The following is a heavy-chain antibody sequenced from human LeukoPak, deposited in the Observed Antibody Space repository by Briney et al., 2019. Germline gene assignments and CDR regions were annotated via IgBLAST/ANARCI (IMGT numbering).Heavy chain of an antibody. CDR3: ARNDGDSSGYLPRDY. CDR1: GGSISSSSYY. D-gene: IGHD3-22*01. J-gene: IGHJ4*02. CDR2: IYYSGST. Sequence: SETLSLTCTVSGGSISSSSYYWGWIRQPPGKGLEWIGSIYYSGSTYYNPSLKSRVTISVDTSKNQFSLKLSSVTAADTAVYYCARNDGDSSGYLPRDYWGQGTLVTVSS. V-gene: IGHV4-39*07.